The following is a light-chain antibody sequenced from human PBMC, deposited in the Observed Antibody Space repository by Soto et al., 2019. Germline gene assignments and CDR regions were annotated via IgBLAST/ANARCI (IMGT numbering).Light chain of an antibody. J-gene: IGKJ5*01. V-gene: IGKV3D-20*02. CDR1: QSVSSSY. CDR3: QQRNNWPPGIT. Sequence: EIVLTQSPGTLSLSPGERATLSCRASQSVSSSYLAWYQQKPGQAPRVLIYAASSRATGIPARFSGSGSGTDFTLTISSLEPEDFAVYYCQQRNNWPPGITFGQGTRLEIK. CDR2: AAS.